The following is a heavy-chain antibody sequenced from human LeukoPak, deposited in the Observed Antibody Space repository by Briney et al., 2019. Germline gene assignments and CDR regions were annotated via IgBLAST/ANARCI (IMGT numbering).Heavy chain of an antibody. V-gene: IGHV4-59*01. CDR3: AREGPYNWNDGGPYYYYYYMDV. CDR2: IYYSGST. CDR1: GGSISSYY. D-gene: IGHD1-1*01. J-gene: IGHJ6*03. Sequence: PSETLSLTCTVSGGSISSYYWSWIRQPPGKGLEWIGYIYYSGSTNYNPSLKSRVTISVDTSKNQFSLKLSSVTAADTAVYYCAREGPYNWNDGGPYYYYYYMDVWGKGTTVTVSS.